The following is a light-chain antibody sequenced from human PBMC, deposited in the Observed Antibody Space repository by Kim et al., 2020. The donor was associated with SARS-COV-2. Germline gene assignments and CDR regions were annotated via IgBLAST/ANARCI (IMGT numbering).Light chain of an antibody. CDR2: DVS. CDR1: SSDVGGSNL. V-gene: IGLV2-23*02. J-gene: IGLJ2*01. CDR3: CSYADSSSTSLV. Sequence: QSALTQPASVSGSPGQSITISCTGTSSDVGGSNLVSWYQQHPGKAPKLMLYDVSNRPSGVSNRFSGSKSGNTASLTISGLQAEDEADYYCCSYADSSSTSLVFGGGTKLTVL.